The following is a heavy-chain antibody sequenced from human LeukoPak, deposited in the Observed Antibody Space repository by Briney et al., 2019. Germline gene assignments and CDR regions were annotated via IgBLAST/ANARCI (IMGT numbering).Heavy chain of an antibody. D-gene: IGHD4-17*01. CDR1: GGSVSSGGYY. V-gene: IGHV4-61*08. J-gene: IGHJ3*02. CDR3: ARLHYGGAFDI. CDR2: IYYSGST. Sequence: SETLSLTCTVSGGSVSSGGYYWSWIRQPPGMGLEWIGYIYYSGSTNYNPSLKSRVIISVDTSKNQFSLKLSSVTAADTAVYYCARLHYGGAFDIWGQGTMVTVSS.